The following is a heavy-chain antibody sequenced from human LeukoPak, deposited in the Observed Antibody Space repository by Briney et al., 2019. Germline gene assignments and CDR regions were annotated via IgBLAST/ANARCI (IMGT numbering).Heavy chain of an antibody. CDR3: ARTIAQYTNTWLYYYYGLDV. CDR2: ISGGGEDT. D-gene: IGHD6-13*01. Sequence: GGSLRLSCAASGFTFSSYAMHWVRQAPGHGLEWVSSISGGGEDTYYADSVKGRFTISRDNSETTLYLQMNSLGADDTALYYCARTIAQYTNTWLYYYYGLDVWGQGTTVTVSS. V-gene: IGHV3-23*01. CDR1: GFTFSSYA. J-gene: IGHJ6*02.